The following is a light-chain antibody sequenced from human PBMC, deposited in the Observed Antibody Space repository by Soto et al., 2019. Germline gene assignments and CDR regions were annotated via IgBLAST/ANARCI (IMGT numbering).Light chain of an antibody. CDR3: LQDINYPWT. V-gene: IGKV1-5*01. CDR2: GAS. CDR1: QSISIW. Sequence: DIQMTQSPSTLSASLGDGAPIXCRASQSISIWLAWYQQKPGKAPKLLIYGASNLQSGVPPRFSGSGSGTDFTLAISSLQPEDSATYYCLQDINYPWTFGQGTKVDIK. J-gene: IGKJ1*01.